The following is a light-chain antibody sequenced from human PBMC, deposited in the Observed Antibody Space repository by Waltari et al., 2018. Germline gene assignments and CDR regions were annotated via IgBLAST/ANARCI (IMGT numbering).Light chain of an antibody. CDR2: KAS. J-gene: IGKJ1*01. CDR3: QQYDSYWT. Sequence: TQSPATLSLSPGERATLSCRASQSVNSWVAWYQQKPGKAPKLLIFKASNLESGVPSRFSGSGSGTEFTLTISSLQPDDFATYHCQQYDSYWTFGQGTKVEIK. CDR1: QSVNSW. V-gene: IGKV1-5*03.